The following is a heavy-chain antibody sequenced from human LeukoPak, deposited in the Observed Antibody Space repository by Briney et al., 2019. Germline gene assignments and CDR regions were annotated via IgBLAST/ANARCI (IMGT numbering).Heavy chain of an antibody. CDR2: IRYDGSNK. D-gene: IGHD3-3*01. CDR3: AKGYRRVEMAGRVIDY. J-gene: IGHJ4*02. CDR1: GFTFSSYG. V-gene: IGHV3-30*02. Sequence: GGSLRLSCAASGFTFSSYGMHWVRQAPGKGLEWVAFIRYDGSNKYYADSVKGRLTISRDNSKNTLYLQMNSLRAEDTAVYYCAKGYRRVEMAGRVIDYWGQGTLVTVSS.